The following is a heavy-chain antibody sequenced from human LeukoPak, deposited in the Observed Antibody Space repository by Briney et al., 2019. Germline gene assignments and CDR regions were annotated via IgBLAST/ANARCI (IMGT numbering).Heavy chain of an antibody. CDR3: AGHAPLESTDTAMVTPFDY. J-gene: IGHJ4*02. CDR1: GGSISSSSYY. D-gene: IGHD5-18*01. Sequence: PSETLSLTCTVSGGSISSSSYYWGWIRQPPEKGLEWIGRIYYSGSTYYNPSLKSRVTISVDTSKNQFSLKLSSVTAADTAVYYCAGHAPLESTDTAMVTPFDYWGQGTLVTVSS. V-gene: IGHV4-39*01. CDR2: IYYSGST.